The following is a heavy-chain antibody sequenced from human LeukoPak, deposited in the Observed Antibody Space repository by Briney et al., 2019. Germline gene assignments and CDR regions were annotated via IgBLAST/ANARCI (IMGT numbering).Heavy chain of an antibody. J-gene: IGHJ4*02. D-gene: IGHD6-13*01. CDR1: GFPFYSYW. CDR3: ARSVPYGTTWYGRSDC. V-gene: IGHV3-7*03. Sequence: GGSLRLSCTASGFPFYSYWMTWVRQTPEKGLEWVANIRHDGSTKYYVDSVKGRFTISRDNAMNSLYLQMDSLRVEDTAIYYCARSVPYGTTWYGRSDCWGQGTQVTVSS. CDR2: IRHDGSTK.